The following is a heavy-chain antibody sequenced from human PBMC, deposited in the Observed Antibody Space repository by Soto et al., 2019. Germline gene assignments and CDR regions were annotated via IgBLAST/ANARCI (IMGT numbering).Heavy chain of an antibody. CDR1: GFTVSSNY. CDR2: IYSGGSA. V-gene: IGHV3-53*02. Sequence: EVQLVETGGGLIQPGGSLRLSCAASGFTVSSNYMSWVRQAPGKGLEWVSVIYSGGSAYYADSVKGRFTISRDNSKNMLYLQMNSLRAEDTAVYYCARDYSSSRYYGMDVWGQGTTVTVSS. D-gene: IGHD3-22*01. CDR3: ARDYSSSRYYGMDV. J-gene: IGHJ6*02.